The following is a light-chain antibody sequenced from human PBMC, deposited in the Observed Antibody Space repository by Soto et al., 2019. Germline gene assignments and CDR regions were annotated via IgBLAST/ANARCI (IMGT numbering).Light chain of an antibody. V-gene: IGLV2-11*01. CDR1: ISDVAGYNY. CDR2: DVT. J-gene: IGLJ2*01. Sequence: QSALTQPRSVSGSPGQSVSISCTGTISDVAGYNYVSWYQHHPGKAPKLLISDVTKRPSWVPDRFSGSKSGNTASLNISDLPAEDEADYYCSSYAGNNKLVFGGGTKLTVL. CDR3: SSYAGNNKLV.